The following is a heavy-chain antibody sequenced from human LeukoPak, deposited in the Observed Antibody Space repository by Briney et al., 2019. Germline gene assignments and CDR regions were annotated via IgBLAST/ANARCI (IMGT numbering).Heavy chain of an antibody. V-gene: IGHV1-2*06. Sequence: ASVKVSCKASGYTFTGHFIQWVRQAPGQGPEWMGRIDPNDGGTNYAQKFQSRVTMTRDTSISTAYMKLSSLRSDDTAVYYCARGSDSGTPRWFDPWGQGTLVTV. J-gene: IGHJ5*02. CDR1: GYTFTGHF. D-gene: IGHD1-26*01. CDR3: ARGSDSGTPRWFDP. CDR2: IDPNDGGT.